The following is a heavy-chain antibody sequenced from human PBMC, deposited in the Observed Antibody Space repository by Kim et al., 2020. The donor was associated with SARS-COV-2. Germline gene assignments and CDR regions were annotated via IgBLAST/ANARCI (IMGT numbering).Heavy chain of an antibody. V-gene: IGHV3-23*01. Sequence: GGSLRLSCAASGFTFSSYAMTWVRQAPGKGLEWVSALTGSGENTYYADSVRGRFTISRDNSKNTLYLQMNSLRAEDTAVYYCAKSFGDPGDYWGQGTLVTVSS. CDR1: GFTFSSYA. D-gene: IGHD3-16*01. CDR2: LTGSGENT. CDR3: AKSFGDPGDY. J-gene: IGHJ4*02.